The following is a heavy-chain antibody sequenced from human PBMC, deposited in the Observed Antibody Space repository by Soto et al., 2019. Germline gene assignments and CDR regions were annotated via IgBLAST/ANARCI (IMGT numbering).Heavy chain of an antibody. CDR1: GGSFSGYY. CDR3: ARGRKYWYYGSGADDY. V-gene: IGHV4-34*01. CDR2: INHSGST. Sequence: QVQLQQWGAGLLKPSETLSLTCAVYGGSFSGYYWSWIRQPPGKGLEWIGDINHSGSTNYNPSLKSRFTISVDTSKNQFSLKLSSVAAADTAVYYCARGRKYWYYGSGADDYWGQGTLVTVSS. J-gene: IGHJ4*02. D-gene: IGHD3-10*01.